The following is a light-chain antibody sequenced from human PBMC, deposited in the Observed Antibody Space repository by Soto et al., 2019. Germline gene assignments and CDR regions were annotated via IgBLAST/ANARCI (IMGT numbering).Light chain of an antibody. J-gene: IGKJ2*01. CDR1: QRVSSN. CDR2: GAS. CDR3: QQYNNWPPYT. Sequence: EIVMTQSPATLSVSPGEKATLSCRASQRVSSNLAWYQQKPGQAPRVLIYGASFRATGIPARFSGSGSGTEFTLTISSLQSEDLAVYYCQQYNNWPPYTFGQGTKLEIK. V-gene: IGKV3-15*01.